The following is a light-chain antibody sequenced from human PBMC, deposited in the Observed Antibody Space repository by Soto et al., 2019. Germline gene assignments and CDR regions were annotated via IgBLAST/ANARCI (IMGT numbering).Light chain of an antibody. V-gene: IGLV2-23*02. CDR2: EVT. Sequence: QSALTQPASVSGSPGQSITISCTGTSSDVGSHNLVSWYQQHPGQAPKLMYEVTKRPLGVSTRFSASKSGNTASLTISGLQAEDEADYYCCSYGGSRAVFGGGTQLTVL. CDR1: SSDVGSHNL. J-gene: IGLJ7*01. CDR3: CSYGGSRAV.